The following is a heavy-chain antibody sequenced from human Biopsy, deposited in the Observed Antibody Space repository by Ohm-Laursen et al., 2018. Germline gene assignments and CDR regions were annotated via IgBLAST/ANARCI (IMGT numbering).Heavy chain of an antibody. D-gene: IGHD3-22*01. CDR2: INPNSGAT. Sequence: GASVKVSCKASGYTFTDYYIHWVRQSPGQGLEWMGWINPNSGATNSAQKFRDRVTMTRDTSISTAYVDLSSLRSDDTAVYYCTRGGYYYDSLAYYYWFDPWGQGTLVTVSS. CDR3: TRGGYYYDSLAYYYWFDP. J-gene: IGHJ5*02. CDR1: GYTFTDYY. V-gene: IGHV1-2*02.